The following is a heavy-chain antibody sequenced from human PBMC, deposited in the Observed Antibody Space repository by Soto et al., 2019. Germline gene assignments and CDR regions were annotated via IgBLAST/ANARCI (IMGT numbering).Heavy chain of an antibody. CDR1: GFTFSSYG. J-gene: IGHJ4*02. CDR3: ARDSGYRGYGTFPY. Sequence: QVQLVESGGGVVQPGRSLRLSCAASGFTFSSYGMHWVRQAPGKGLEWVAVIWYDGSNKYYADSVKGRFTISRDKYKHPLYRQMSSLRAEDTAVYYCARDSGYRGYGTFPYWGQGTLVTVSS. D-gene: IGHD5-12*01. CDR2: IWYDGSNK. V-gene: IGHV3-33*01.